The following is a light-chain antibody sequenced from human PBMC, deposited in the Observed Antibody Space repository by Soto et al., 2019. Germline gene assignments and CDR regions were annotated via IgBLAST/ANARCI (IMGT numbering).Light chain of an antibody. CDR2: SNN. CDR1: YSNIGSNT. CDR3: AAWDDSLNSPRML. Sequence: QSVLTQPPSVSATPGQRVTISCSGTYSNIGSNTVAWYQRLPGTAPKLLIYSNNERPSGGPDRFSGSKSGSSASLAISGLQSEDEADYYCAAWDDSLNSPRMLFGGGTKVTVL. V-gene: IGLV1-44*01. J-gene: IGLJ2*01.